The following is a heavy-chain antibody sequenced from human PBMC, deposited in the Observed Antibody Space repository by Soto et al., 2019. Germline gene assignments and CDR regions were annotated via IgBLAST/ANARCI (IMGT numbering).Heavy chain of an antibody. V-gene: IGHV4-59*11. CDR2: ISDTGRT. D-gene: IGHD5-18*01. CDR1: GASITTHS. J-gene: IGHJ4*02. CDR3: ARERGYDYETRGHFDF. Sequence: PSETLSLTCLVSGASITTHSWSWIRQSPGKGLQWIGYISDTGRTNYNPSLRSRVTMSLDRSKNQFSLRVKSVTAADTAVYYCARERGYDYETRGHFDFWGQGTLVTVSS.